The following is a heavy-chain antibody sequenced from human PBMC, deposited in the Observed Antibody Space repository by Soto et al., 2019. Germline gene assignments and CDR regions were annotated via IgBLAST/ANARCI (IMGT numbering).Heavy chain of an antibody. D-gene: IGHD2-2*01. J-gene: IGHJ4*02. CDR1: GGSFSGYY. V-gene: IGHV4-34*01. CDR2: INHSGST. CDR3: ARTRHRGYCSSTSCYGMAHGY. Sequence: ASETLSLTCAVYGGSFSGYYWSWIRQPPGKGLEWIGEINHSGSTNYNPSLKSRVTISVDKSKNQFSLKLSSVTAADTAVYYCARTRHRGYCSSTSCYGMAHGYWGQGTLVTVSS.